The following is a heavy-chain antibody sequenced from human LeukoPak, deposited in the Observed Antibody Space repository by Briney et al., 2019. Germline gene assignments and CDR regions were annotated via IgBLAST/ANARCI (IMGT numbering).Heavy chain of an antibody. CDR1: GGSFSGYY. Sequence: PSETLSLTCAVYGGSFSGYYWSWIRQPPGKGLEWIGEINHSGSTNYNPSLKSRVTISVDTSKNQFSLKLSSVTAADTAVYYCATARGYSSSRAYFYWGQGILVTVSS. J-gene: IGHJ4*02. CDR3: ATARGYSSSRAYFY. CDR2: INHSGST. D-gene: IGHD6-6*01. V-gene: IGHV4-34*01.